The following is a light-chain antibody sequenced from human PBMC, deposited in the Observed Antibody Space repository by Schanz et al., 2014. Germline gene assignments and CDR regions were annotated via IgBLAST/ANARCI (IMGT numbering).Light chain of an antibody. Sequence: EVVMTQSPATLSVSPGERATLSCRASQSVNSKLAWYQQKLGQAPRLLIYGASTRATGIPARFSGSGSGTEFTLTISNLQSEDFAVYYCQQYNKWPPLTFGGGTKVEIK. CDR2: GAS. V-gene: IGKV3-15*01. CDR3: QQYNKWPPLT. J-gene: IGKJ4*01. CDR1: QSVNSK.